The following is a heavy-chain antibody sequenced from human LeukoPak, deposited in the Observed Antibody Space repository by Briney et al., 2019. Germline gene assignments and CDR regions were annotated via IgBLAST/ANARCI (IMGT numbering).Heavy chain of an antibody. Sequence: QSGGSLRLSCAASGFTFSSYAMRWVRQAPGKGLEWVSVISGGGGNKYYADSVKGRFTISRDNSKNTLYLQMNSLRAEDTAVYYCAKDLIVSGRWQWLIHLAFDIWGQGTMVTVAS. J-gene: IGHJ3*02. V-gene: IGHV3-23*01. CDR1: GFTFSSYA. CDR3: AKDLIVSGRWQWLIHLAFDI. CDR2: ISGGGGNK. D-gene: IGHD6-19*01.